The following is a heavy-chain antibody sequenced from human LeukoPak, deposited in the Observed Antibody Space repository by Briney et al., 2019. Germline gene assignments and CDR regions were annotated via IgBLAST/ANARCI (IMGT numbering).Heavy chain of an antibody. CDR3: ATGGYGDYVLRLDH. V-gene: IGHV1-24*01. Sequence: ASVKVSCKVSGYTLTELSMHWVRQAPGKGLEWMGGFDPEDGETIYAQKFQGRVTMTEDTSTDTAYMELSSLRSEDTAVYYCATGGYGDYVLRLDHWGQGTLVTVSS. CDR1: GYTLTELS. J-gene: IGHJ5*02. D-gene: IGHD4-17*01. CDR2: FDPEDGET.